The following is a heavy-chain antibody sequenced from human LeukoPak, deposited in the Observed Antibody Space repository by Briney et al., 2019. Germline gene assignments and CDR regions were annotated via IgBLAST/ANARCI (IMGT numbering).Heavy chain of an antibody. D-gene: IGHD6-19*01. CDR1: VYTFTSYY. CDR3: ARRHGSGWYGDDY. Sequence: ASVKVSCKASVYTFTSYYMHWVRQAPGQGLEWMGIINPSGGSTSYALKFQGRVTMTRDMSTSTVYMELSSLRSEDTAVYYCARRHGSGWYGDDYWGQGTLVTVSS. CDR2: INPSGGST. J-gene: IGHJ4*02. V-gene: IGHV1-46*01.